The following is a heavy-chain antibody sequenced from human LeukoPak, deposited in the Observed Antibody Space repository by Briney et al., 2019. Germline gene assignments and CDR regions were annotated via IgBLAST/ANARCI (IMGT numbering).Heavy chain of an antibody. V-gene: IGHV3-64*01. J-gene: IGHJ4*02. D-gene: IGHD3-22*01. CDR3: ATYFDSSYGY. CDR1: GFTFSDYA. CDR2: ISTDGRGT. Sequence: GGSLRLSCAASGFTFSDYAMHWVRQAPGKGLEYVSAISTDGRGTYYANSVKGRFTISRDNSKNTLYLQMGSLGVEDMAVYYCATYFDSSYGYWGQGTLVTVSS.